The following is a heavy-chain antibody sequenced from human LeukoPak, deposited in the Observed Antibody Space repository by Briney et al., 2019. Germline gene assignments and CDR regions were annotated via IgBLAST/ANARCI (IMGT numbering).Heavy chain of an antibody. V-gene: IGHV3-48*01. CDR2: ISGSSSTI. D-gene: IGHD6-19*01. J-gene: IGHJ4*02. CDR1: GFAFSGYS. Sequence: GGSLRLSCTASGFAFSGYSVNWVRQAPGKGLEWVSYISGSSSTIYYADSVKDRFTISRDNAKNSLYLQMNSLRAEDTAVYYCARYRSGGSRGFDYWGQGTLVTVSS. CDR3: ARYRSGGSRGFDY.